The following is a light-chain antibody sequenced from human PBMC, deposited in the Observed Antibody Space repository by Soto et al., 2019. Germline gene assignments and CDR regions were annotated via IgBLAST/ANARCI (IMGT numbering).Light chain of an antibody. CDR1: TGPVTSDYY. CDR2: STT. Sequence: QAVVTQEPSLTVSPGGAVTLTCASSTGPVTSDYYPNWFQQKPGQEPRALIYSTTKKHSWTPARFSGSLLGGKAALTLSGVQPEDEADSYCLLCYGAAVVFGGGTKLTVL. CDR3: LLCYGAAVV. V-gene: IGLV7-43*01. J-gene: IGLJ2*01.